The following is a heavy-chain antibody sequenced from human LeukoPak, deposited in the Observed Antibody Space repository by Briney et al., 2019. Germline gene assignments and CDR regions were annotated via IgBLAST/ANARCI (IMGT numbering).Heavy chain of an antibody. CDR3: AYGDYEIGDGLVDY. V-gene: IGHV3-21*06. CDR2: ISSSSSYI. CDR1: GFTFSSYS. J-gene: IGHJ4*02. D-gene: IGHD4-17*01. Sequence: GGSLRLSCAASGFTFSSYSMNWVRQAPGKGLEWVSSISSSSSYIYYADSVKGRFTISRDNAKNSLYLQMNSLRAEDTAVCYCAYGDYEIGDGLVDYWGQGTLVTVSS.